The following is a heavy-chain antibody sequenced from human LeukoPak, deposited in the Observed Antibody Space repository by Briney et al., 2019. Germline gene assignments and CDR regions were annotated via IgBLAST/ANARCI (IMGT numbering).Heavy chain of an antibody. Sequence: ESGPTLVNPTQTLTLTCTFSGFSLSTRGVGVGWIRQPPGKALEWLSLIYWDDDKRYSPSLKSRLTITKDTSKNQVVLTMTNMDPVDTATYYCAYIGYYYDSSGYGFLDYWGQGTLVTVSS. J-gene: IGHJ4*02. D-gene: IGHD3-22*01. CDR2: IYWDDDK. V-gene: IGHV2-5*02. CDR1: GFSLSTRGVG. CDR3: AYIGYYYDSSGYGFLDY.